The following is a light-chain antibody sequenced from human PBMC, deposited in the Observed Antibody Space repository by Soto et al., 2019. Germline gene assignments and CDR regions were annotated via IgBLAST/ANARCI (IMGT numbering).Light chain of an antibody. CDR1: SSNIGAGYE. CDR3: QSYDSSLSGDV. V-gene: IGLV1-40*01. J-gene: IGLJ1*01. CDR2: ENN. Sequence: QSVLTQPPSVSEAPGQRVTISCTGSSSNIGAGYEAHWYQQVPGTAPKLLIYENNNRPSGGPDRFSGSKSGTSASLAITGLQAEDEAEYYCQSYDSSLSGDVFGTGTKVTVL.